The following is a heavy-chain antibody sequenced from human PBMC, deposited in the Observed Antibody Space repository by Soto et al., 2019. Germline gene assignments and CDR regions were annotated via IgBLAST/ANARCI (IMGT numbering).Heavy chain of an antibody. CDR3: AKDRRDGEYNSVYDF. CDR1: GFTLSDYG. CDR2: ISHDGTTK. V-gene: IGHV3-30*18. D-gene: IGHD1-1*01. Sequence: QVQLVESGGGVVQPGRSLRLSCAASGFTLSDYGMHWVRQAPGKGLEWVAMISHDGTTKYWADSEKGRFTISRDNSKNGLYLQMNSLRAEDTAVYYCAKDRRDGEYNSVYDFWGQGALVTVSS. J-gene: IGHJ4*02.